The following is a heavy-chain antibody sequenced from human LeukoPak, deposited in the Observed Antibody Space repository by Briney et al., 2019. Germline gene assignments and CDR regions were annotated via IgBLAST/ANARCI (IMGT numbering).Heavy chain of an antibody. Sequence: SETLSLTCAVYGGSFSGYYWSWIRQPPGKGLEWIGYIYYSGSTNYNPSLKSRVTISVDTSKNQFSLKLSSVTAADAAVYYCARGSRGYTYGWGQGTLVTVSS. CDR3: ARGSRGYTYG. J-gene: IGHJ4*02. CDR1: GGSFSGYY. D-gene: IGHD5-18*01. V-gene: IGHV4-59*01. CDR2: IYYSGST.